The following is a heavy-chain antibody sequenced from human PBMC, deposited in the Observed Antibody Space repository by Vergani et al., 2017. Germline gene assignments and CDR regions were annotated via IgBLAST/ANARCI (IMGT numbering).Heavy chain of an antibody. CDR1: GYTFTGYY. V-gene: IGHV1-2*04. CDR3: TTQEDYYYYYMDV. J-gene: IGHJ6*03. D-gene: IGHD4-17*01. Sequence: QVQLVQSGAEVKKPGASVKVSCKASGYTFTGYYMHWVRQAPGQGLEWMGWINPNSGGTNYAQKSQGCVTMTRDTSISTAYMELSRLRSDDTAVYYCTTQEDYYYYYMDVWGKGTTVTVSS. CDR2: INPNSGGT.